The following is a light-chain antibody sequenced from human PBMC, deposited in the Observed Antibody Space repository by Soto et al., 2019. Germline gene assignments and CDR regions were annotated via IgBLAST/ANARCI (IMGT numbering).Light chain of an antibody. CDR1: QDIYNY. CDR2: DAS. CDR3: QKHASE. V-gene: IGKV1-27*01. Sequence: DIQMTQSPPSLSASVGDRVTITCRASQDIYNYVAWYQQKPGNLPTLLIYDASTLQSGVPSRFSGSGYGTDFTLTISSLQPEDVATYYCQKHASEFGQGTKVEIK. J-gene: IGKJ1*01.